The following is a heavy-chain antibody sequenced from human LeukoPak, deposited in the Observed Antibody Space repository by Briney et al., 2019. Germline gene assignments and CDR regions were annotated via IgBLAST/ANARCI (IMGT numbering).Heavy chain of an antibody. CDR1: GYSFASYW. CDR3: ARSLLGNHGRFDY. V-gene: IGHV5-51*01. D-gene: IGHD4-23*01. J-gene: IGHJ4*02. Sequence: GESLKISCKGSGYSFASYWIGWVRQMPGKGLEGMGIIYPGDSDTRYSPSFQGQVTISADKSISTAYLQWSSLKASDTAMYYCARSLLGNHGRFDYWGQGTLVTVSS. CDR2: IYPGDSDT.